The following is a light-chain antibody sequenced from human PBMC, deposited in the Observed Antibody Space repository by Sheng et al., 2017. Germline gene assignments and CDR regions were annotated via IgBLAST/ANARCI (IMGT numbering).Light chain of an antibody. CDR2: GAS. CDR3: QQYGSSGGLT. V-gene: IGKV3-20*01. Sequence: EIVLTQSPGTLSLSPGERATLSCRASQSVSSSYLAWYQHKPGQAPRLLIYGASNRATGIPDRFSGSGSGTDFTLTISRLEPEDFAVYYCQQYGSSGGLTFGGGTKVEIK. CDR1: QSVSSSY. J-gene: IGKJ4*01.